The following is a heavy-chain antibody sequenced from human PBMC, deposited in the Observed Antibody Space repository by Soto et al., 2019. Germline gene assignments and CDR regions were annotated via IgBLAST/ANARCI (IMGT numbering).Heavy chain of an antibody. CDR2: IYNIGTT. J-gene: IGHJ6*02. V-gene: IGHV4-61*01. CDR3: ASLPRYDYYYGMAV. CDR1: GGSVSSASHY. Sequence: SETLSLTCTVSGGSVSSASHYWSWIRQPPGKGLEWIAYIYNIGTTNYNPSLKSRVTISVDTSKNQLSLRLSSVTAADTAVYYCASLPRYDYYYGMAVWGQGTTVTVSS.